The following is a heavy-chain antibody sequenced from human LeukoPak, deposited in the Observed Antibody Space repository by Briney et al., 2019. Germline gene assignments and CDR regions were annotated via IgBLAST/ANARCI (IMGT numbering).Heavy chain of an antibody. V-gene: IGHV3-30-3*01. Sequence: GRSLRLSCAASGFTFSSYAMHWVRQAPGKGLEWVAVISYDGSNKYYADSVKGRFTISRDNSKNTLYLQMNSLRAEDTAVYYCARFCSSTSCLVDYWGQGTLVTVPS. CDR1: GFTFSSYA. J-gene: IGHJ4*02. D-gene: IGHD2-2*01. CDR2: ISYDGSNK. CDR3: ARFCSSTSCLVDY.